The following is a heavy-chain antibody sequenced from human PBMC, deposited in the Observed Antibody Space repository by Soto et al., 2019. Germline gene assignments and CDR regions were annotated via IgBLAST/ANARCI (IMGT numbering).Heavy chain of an antibody. CDR1: GASIRSYY. Sequence: QVQLQESGPGLVKPSETLSLTCTVSGASIRSYYWSWLRQPPGKGLEWIGYIYYSGSTNYSPSLKIRVTISIDTSKRQFSLKLSSVTAADTAVYYCARDMATPDLDAFDIWGQGTMVTVSS. CDR3: ARDMATPDLDAFDI. CDR2: IYYSGST. J-gene: IGHJ3*02. D-gene: IGHD5-12*01. V-gene: IGHV4-59*01.